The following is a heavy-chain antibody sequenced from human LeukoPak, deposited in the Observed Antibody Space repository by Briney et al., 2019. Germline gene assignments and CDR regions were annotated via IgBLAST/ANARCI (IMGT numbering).Heavy chain of an antibody. CDR2: INHSGST. Sequence: SETLSLTCAVYGGSFSGYYWSWIRQPPGKGLEWIGEINHSGSTNYNPSLKSRVTISVDTSKNQFSLKLSSVTAADTAVYYCAGRNYDSSVPRFDYWGQGTLVTVSS. CDR1: GGSFSGYY. D-gene: IGHD3-22*01. CDR3: AGRNYDSSVPRFDY. J-gene: IGHJ4*02. V-gene: IGHV4-34*01.